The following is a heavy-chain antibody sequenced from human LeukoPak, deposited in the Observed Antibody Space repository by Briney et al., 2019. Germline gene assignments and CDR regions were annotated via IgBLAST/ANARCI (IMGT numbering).Heavy chain of an antibody. CDR3: VKDYDILTGYFDY. CDR1: GFTFSSYA. D-gene: IGHD3-9*01. CDR2: ISSNGGST. Sequence: GSLRPSCSASGFTFSSYAMHWVRQAPGKGLEYVSAISSNGGSTYYADSVKGRFTISRDNSKNTLYLQMSSLRAEDTAVYYCVKDYDILTGYFDYWGQGTLVTVSS. J-gene: IGHJ4*02. V-gene: IGHV3-64D*06.